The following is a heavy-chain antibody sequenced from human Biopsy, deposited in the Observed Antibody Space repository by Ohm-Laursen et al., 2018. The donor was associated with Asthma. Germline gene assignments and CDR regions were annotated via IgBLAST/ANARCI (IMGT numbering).Heavy chain of an antibody. J-gene: IGHJ4*02. V-gene: IGHV2-5*01. CDR2: IYWNDNK. CDR3: AHRRPGPSVEYYYDSSGYSPFDY. CDR1: GFSFSTYGVG. Sequence: TQTLTLTCTFSGFSFSTYGVGVGWIRQSPGKALEWLALIYWNDNKRYSPSLKSRLTITKDTSKNLGVLTMTNMDPVDTATYYCAHRRPGPSVEYYYDSSGYSPFDYWGQGTLVPVSS. D-gene: IGHD3-22*01.